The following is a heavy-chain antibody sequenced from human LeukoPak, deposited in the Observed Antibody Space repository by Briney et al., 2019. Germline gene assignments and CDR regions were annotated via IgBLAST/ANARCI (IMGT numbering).Heavy chain of an antibody. CDR1: GFTLSSYA. D-gene: IGHD3-10*01. Sequence: GGSLRLSCAASGFTLSSYAMSWVRQAPGKGLEWVSAISGSGGSTYYADSVKGRFTISRDNSKNTLYLQMNSLRAEDTAVYYCAGYGSGSYYNPSVFDYWGQGTLVTVSS. CDR2: ISGSGGST. CDR3: AGYGSGSYYNPSVFDY. J-gene: IGHJ4*02. V-gene: IGHV3-23*01.